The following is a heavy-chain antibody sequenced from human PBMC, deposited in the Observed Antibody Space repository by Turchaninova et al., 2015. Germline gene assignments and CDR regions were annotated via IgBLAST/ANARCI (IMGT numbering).Heavy chain of an antibody. V-gene: IGHV1-2*06. Sequence: GASVKVSCKASGYTFTGYYIHWVRQAPGQGLEWMGRINPNSGGTDYSQNFQGRATMTRDTSISTAYMELSSLTSDDTAVYYCGRLGYCSSPNCYDDYWGQGTLVTVSS. CDR3: GRLGYCSSPNCYDDY. J-gene: IGHJ4*02. CDR1: GYTFTGYY. CDR2: INPNSGGT. D-gene: IGHD2-2*01.